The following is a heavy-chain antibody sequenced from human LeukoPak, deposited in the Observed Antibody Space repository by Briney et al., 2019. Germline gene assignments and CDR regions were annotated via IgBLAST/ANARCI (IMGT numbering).Heavy chain of an antibody. J-gene: IGHJ6*02. V-gene: IGHV3-7*01. CDR3: ARGHCRRTSCYSSGGYYYYSMDV. D-gene: IGHD2-2*01. CDR1: GFTFSGFW. Sequence: PGGSLRLSCAVSGFTFSGFWMSWSRQAPGKGLEWVASINSDGSEGYYADVVKGRFTISRDNAKNSLYLQMNSLRAEDTAIYFCARGHCRRTSCYSSGGYYYYSMDVWGQGTTVIVSS. CDR2: INSDGSEG.